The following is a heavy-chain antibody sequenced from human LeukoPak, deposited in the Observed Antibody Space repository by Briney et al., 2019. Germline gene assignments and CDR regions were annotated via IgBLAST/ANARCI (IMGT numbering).Heavy chain of an antibody. CDR3: ARGGLLSYFGIEHAFDI. Sequence: GSLRLSCAASGFTFSSYAMSWIRQPPGKGLEWIGYIYYSGSTNYNPSLKSRVTISVDTSKNQFSLKLSSVTAADTAVYYCARGGLLSYFGIEHAFDIWGQGTMVTVPS. CDR1: GFTFSSYA. CDR2: IYYSGST. J-gene: IGHJ3*02. V-gene: IGHV4-59*01. D-gene: IGHD3-10*01.